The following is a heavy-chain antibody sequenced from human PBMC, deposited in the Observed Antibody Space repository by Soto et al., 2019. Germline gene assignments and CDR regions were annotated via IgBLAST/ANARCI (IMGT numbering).Heavy chain of an antibody. CDR3: ARHGYSYGRSSSKFDP. CDR1: GGSISSGDYY. J-gene: IGHJ5*02. V-gene: IGHV4-39*01. CDR2: IYYSGST. Sequence: PSETLSLTCTVSGGSISSGDYYWSWIRQPPGKGLEWIGSIYYSGSTYYSPSLKSRVTISVDTSKNQFSLKLSSVTAADTAVYYCARHGYSYGRSSSKFDPWGQGTLVTVSS. D-gene: IGHD5-18*01.